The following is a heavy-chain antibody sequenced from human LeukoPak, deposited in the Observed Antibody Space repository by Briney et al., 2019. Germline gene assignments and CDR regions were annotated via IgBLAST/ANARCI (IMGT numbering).Heavy chain of an antibody. J-gene: IGHJ6*03. V-gene: IGHV1-69*06. CDR1: GGTFSSYT. Sequence: GSSVKVSCKASGGTFSSYTISWVRQAPGQGLEWMGGIIPIFGTANYAQKFQGRVTITADKSTGKAYMELSSLRSEDTAVYYCARGVGPSRDLKRVYYYYYMDVWGKGTTVTVSS. CDR3: ARGVGPSRDLKRVYYYYYMDV. D-gene: IGHD1-26*01. CDR2: IIPIFGTA.